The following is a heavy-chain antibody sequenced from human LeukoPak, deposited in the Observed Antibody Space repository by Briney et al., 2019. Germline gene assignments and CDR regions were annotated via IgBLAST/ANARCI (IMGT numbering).Heavy chain of an antibody. J-gene: IGHJ4*02. Sequence: ASVKVSCKASGYTFTSYGISWVRQAPGQGLEWMGWISAYNGNTNYAQKLQGRVTMTTDTSTSTAYMELRSLRSDDTAVYYCARVRLDIAAAGTGFDYWGQGTLVTVSS. CDR3: ARVRLDIAAAGTGFDY. CDR1: GYTFTSYG. CDR2: ISAYNGNT. D-gene: IGHD6-13*01. V-gene: IGHV1-18*01.